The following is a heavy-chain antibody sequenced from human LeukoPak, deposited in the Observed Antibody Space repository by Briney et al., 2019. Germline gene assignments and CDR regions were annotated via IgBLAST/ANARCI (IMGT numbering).Heavy chain of an antibody. CDR3: ASGGGYDFDY. CDR2: ISWNSGSI. CDR1: GFTFDDYA. J-gene: IGHJ4*02. Sequence: PGGSLRLSCAASGFTFDDYAMPWVRQAPGKGLEWVSGISWNSGSIGYADSVKGRFTISRDNAKNSLYLQMNSLRAEDTAVYYCASGGGYDFDYWGQGTLVTVSS. V-gene: IGHV3-9*01. D-gene: IGHD3-16*01.